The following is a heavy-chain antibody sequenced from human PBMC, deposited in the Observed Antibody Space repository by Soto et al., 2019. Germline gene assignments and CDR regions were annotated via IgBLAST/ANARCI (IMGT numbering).Heavy chain of an antibody. D-gene: IGHD6-13*01. CDR2: IIPIFGAP. V-gene: IGHV1-69*01. Sequence: QVQLVQSGAEVKKPGSSVKVSCKASGGTFGTYASSWVRQAPGQGLEWMGGIIPIFGAPNYAQKFQGTVTITADDSTRTAYMELSSLRYEDTAVYYCARARYSSTWNPSYYYGVDVWGQGTTVTVSS. CDR1: GGTFGTYA. CDR3: ARARYSSTWNPSYYYGVDV. J-gene: IGHJ6*02.